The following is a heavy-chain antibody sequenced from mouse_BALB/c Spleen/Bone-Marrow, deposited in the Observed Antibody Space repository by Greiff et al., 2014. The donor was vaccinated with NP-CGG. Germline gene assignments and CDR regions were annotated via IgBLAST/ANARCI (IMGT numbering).Heavy chain of an antibody. CDR1: GLSLSSYG. CDR2: IWSGGST. V-gene: IGHV2-2*02. Sequence: VQGVESGPGLVQPSQSLSITCTVSGLSLSSYGVHWVRQSPGKGLEWLGVIWSGGSTDYNAAFISRLTISKDNSKSQVFFKMTSLQANDTAIYYCARNHRGYYFDYWGQGTTLTVSS. CDR3: ARNHRGYYFDY. D-gene: IGHD3-1*01. J-gene: IGHJ2*01.